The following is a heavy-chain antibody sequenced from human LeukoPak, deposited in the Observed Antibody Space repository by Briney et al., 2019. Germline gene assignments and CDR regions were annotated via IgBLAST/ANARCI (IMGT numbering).Heavy chain of an antibody. CDR1: GFTLSSYG. D-gene: IGHD3-3*01. Sequence: GGSLRLSCAASGFTLSSYGMHWVRQAPGKGLEWVAVIWYDGSNKYYADSVKGRFTISRDNSKNTLYLQMNSLRAEDTAAYYCAKDRRPLFGVVNVFDYWGQGTLVTVSS. CDR3: AKDRRPLFGVVNVFDY. CDR2: IWYDGSNK. V-gene: IGHV3-33*06. J-gene: IGHJ4*02.